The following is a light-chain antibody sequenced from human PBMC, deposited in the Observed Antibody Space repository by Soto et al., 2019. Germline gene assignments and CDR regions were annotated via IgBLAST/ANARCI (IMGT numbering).Light chain of an antibody. CDR1: QRIYSN. CDR3: QQYHNWPVT. V-gene: IGKV3-15*01. CDR2: GAS. Sequence: EIVMTQSPATLSVSPGERVTFSCRASQRIYSNLAWYQHTPGQAPRLLISGASTGATGLPSRFSGSGSGTDFTLTINSLQSEDVAVYYCQQYHNWPVTFGGGTKVEIK. J-gene: IGKJ4*01.